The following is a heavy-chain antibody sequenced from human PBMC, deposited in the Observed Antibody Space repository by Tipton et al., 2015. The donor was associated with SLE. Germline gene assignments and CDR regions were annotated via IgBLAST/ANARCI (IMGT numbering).Heavy chain of an antibody. CDR3: ARRVYGVGDLYYFDH. CDR1: GGSISSYY. Sequence: TLSLTCTVSGGSISSYYWSWIRQPPGKGLEWIGYIYTSGSTNYNPSLKSRVTISVDTSKNQFSLKVSSVTAADTAVYYCARRVYGVGDLYYFDHWGRGKLVTVSS. J-gene: IGHJ4*02. CDR2: IYTSGST. D-gene: IGHD3-3*01. V-gene: IGHV4-4*08.